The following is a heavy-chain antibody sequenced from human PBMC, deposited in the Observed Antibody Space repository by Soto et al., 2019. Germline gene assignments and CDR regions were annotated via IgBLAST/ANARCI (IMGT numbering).Heavy chain of an antibody. CDR2: IYYSGST. J-gene: IGHJ5*02. CDR1: GGSISSHY. Sequence: PSQTLSPTCTASGGSISSHYWSWIRQPPGKGLEWIGYIYYSGSTNYSPSLKSRVTISVDTSKNQFSLKLSSVTAADTAVYYRARDSYGDPTWFDPWGQGTLVTVCS. V-gene: IGHV4-59*11. D-gene: IGHD4-17*01. CDR3: ARDSYGDPTWFDP.